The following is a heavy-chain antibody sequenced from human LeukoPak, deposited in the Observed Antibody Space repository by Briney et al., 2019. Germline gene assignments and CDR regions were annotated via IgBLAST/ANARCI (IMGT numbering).Heavy chain of an antibody. J-gene: IGHJ6*03. CDR3: ARHAARGSFRRVDYYYYMDV. CDR1: GGSISSSTYY. D-gene: IGHD1-26*01. Sequence: PSETLSLTCSVSGGSISSSTYYWGWIRQPPGKGLEWIGNIDYSGATYYSSSLKSRVTMSVDTSKNQFSLKVSSVTAADTAVYFCARHAARGSFRRVDYYYYMDVWGKGTTVTVSS. V-gene: IGHV4-39*01. CDR2: IDYSGAT.